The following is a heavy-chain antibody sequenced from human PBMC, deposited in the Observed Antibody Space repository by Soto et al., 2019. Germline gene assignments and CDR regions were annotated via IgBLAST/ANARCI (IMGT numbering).Heavy chain of an antibody. CDR2: IYYSGST. D-gene: IGHD4-17*01. Sequence: PSETLSLTCTVSGGSISSSSYYWGWIRQPPGKGLEWIGSIYYSGSTYYNPSLKSRVTISVDTSKNQFSLKLSSVTAADTAVNYCPYGDSQHGGYYYYYYGMDVWGQGTTVTVSS. J-gene: IGHJ6*02. V-gene: IGHV4-39*01. CDR1: GGSISSSSYY. CDR3: PYGDSQHGGYYYYYYGMDV.